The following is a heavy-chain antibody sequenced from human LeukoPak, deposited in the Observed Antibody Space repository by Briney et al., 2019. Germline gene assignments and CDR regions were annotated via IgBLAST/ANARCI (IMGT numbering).Heavy chain of an antibody. V-gene: IGHV3-74*01. D-gene: IGHD3-22*01. CDR1: GFTFSTYW. J-gene: IGHJ3*02. CDR3: ARDYDSSGYSSAFDI. CDR2: INNDGSST. Sequence: PGGSLRLSCAASGFTFSTYWMHWVRQAPGKGLVWVSRINNDGSSTSYADSVKGRFTISRDNAKNTLYLQMNSLRAEDTAVYYCARDYDSSGYSSAFDIWGQGTMVTVSS.